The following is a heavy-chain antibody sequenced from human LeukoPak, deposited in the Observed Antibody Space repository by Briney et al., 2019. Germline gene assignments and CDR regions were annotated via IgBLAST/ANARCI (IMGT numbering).Heavy chain of an antibody. V-gene: IGHV4-34*01. CDR3: ARGTYDFWSGAGRYYYYYYMDV. D-gene: IGHD3-3*01. CDR2: INHSGST. CDR1: GGSFSGYY. Sequence: PSETLSLTCAVYGGSFSGYYWSWIRQPPGKGLEWIGEINHSGSTNYNPSLKSRVTISVDTSKNQFSLKLSSVTVADTAVYYCARGTYDFWSGAGRYYYYYYMDVWGKGTTVTVSS. J-gene: IGHJ6*03.